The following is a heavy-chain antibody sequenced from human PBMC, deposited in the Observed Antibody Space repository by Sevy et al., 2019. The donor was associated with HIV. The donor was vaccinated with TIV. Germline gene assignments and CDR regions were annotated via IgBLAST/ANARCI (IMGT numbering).Heavy chain of an antibody. D-gene: IGHD3-10*01. CDR3: AKDPLITMVRGVIS. Sequence: GSLRLSCAASGFTFSSYAMSWVRQAPGKGLEWVSAISGSGGSTYYADSVKGRFTISRDNSKNTLYLQMNSLRAEDTAVYYCAKDPLITMVRGVISWGQGTLVTVSS. CDR1: GFTFSSYA. V-gene: IGHV3-23*01. CDR2: ISGSGGST. J-gene: IGHJ5*02.